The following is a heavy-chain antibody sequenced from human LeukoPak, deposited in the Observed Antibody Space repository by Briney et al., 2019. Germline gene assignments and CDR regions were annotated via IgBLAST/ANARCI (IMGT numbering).Heavy chain of an antibody. D-gene: IGHD1-1*01. CDR3: ARTTHTDY. V-gene: IGHV3-7*01. CDR1: GFTFNTYW. J-gene: IGHJ4*02. Sequence: PGGSLRPSCAASGFTFNTYWMTWVRQAPGKGLEWVATIKEDSSEKYYVDSVRGRFTISRDNAENSLYLQMNSLRVEDTAVYYCARTTHTDYWGQGTLVTVSS. CDR2: IKEDSSEK.